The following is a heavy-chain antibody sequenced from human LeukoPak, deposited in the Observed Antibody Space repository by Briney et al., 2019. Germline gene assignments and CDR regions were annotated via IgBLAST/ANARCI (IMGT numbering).Heavy chain of an antibody. CDR2: IYPGDYDT. V-gene: IGHV5-51*01. J-gene: IGHJ4*02. CDR1: GYRFTDYW. CDR3: ARWFAGTAIFMFDY. D-gene: IGHD5-18*01. Sequence: GESLKISCKGSGYRFTDYWIGWVRQMPGKGLEWMGIIYPGDYDTRYSTSFQGQVTISVDKSISTAYLQWSRLKASDTAMFYCARWFAGTAIFMFDYWGQGTLVTVSS.